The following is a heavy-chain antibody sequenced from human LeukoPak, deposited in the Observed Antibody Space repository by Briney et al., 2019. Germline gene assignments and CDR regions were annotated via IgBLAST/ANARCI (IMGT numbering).Heavy chain of an antibody. Sequence: SETLSPTCTVSGYSISGGFYWDWIRQPPGKGLEWIGSIYYSVTTYYNPSLKSRVTISVDTSKNQFSLKLNSVTAADTAVYYCARDRLRWPKIDYCGQGTLVTVSS. CDR1: GYSISGGFY. CDR3: ARDRLRWPKIDY. J-gene: IGHJ4*02. CDR2: IYYSVTT. D-gene: IGHD4-23*01. V-gene: IGHV4-38-2*02.